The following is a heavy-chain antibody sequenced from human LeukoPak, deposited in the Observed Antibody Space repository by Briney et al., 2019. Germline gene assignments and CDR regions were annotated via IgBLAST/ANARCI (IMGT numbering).Heavy chain of an antibody. D-gene: IGHD6-19*01. V-gene: IGHV4-4*07. J-gene: IGHJ4*02. Sequence: SETLSLTCTVSGGSISSYYWTWIRQPAGKGLEWIGRIYTTGSTNYNPSLNSRVTMSVDTSKNQFSLKLSSVTAADTAVYYCARQIAVAGKAGFEYWGQGTLVTVSS. CDR2: IYTTGST. CDR3: ARQIAVAGKAGFEY. CDR1: GGSISSYY.